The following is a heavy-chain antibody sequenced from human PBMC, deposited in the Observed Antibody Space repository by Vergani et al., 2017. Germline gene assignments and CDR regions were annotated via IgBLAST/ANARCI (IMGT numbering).Heavy chain of an antibody. D-gene: IGHD3-10*01. V-gene: IGHV4-39*02. CDR3: AGSVGPSAIADGYHV. J-gene: IGHJ3*01. Sequence: QLQLQESGPGLVKPSETLSLSCRVSGDSISRSHYYWGFIRQPPGKGLEWIGSIYSSGSHYYNPTLKSRLAFSVDTSKNLFSLRLMSVTATDTGMYYCAGSVGPSAIADGYHVWGQGIMVTVS. CDR2: IYSSGSH. CDR1: GDSISRSHYY.